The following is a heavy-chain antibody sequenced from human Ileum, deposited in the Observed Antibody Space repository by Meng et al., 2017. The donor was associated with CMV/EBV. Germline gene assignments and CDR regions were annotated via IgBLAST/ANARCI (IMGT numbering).Heavy chain of an antibody. CDR1: GFTFSDYY. Sequence: GESLKISCAASGFTFSDYYMSWIRQAPGKGLEWVSYINIRGNNVYYADSVKGRFTISRDNAQNALYLQMDSLRAEDTAVYYCARLIDRGRYGFWFDPWGQGTLVTVSS. CDR3: ARLIDRGRYGFWFDP. D-gene: IGHD2-21*01. V-gene: IGHV3-11*04. J-gene: IGHJ5*02. CDR2: INIRGNNV.